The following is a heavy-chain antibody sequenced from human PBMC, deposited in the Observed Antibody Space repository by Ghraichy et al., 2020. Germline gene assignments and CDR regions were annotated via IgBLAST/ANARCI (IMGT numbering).Heavy chain of an antibody. CDR1: GDSVSSNSAA. CDR3: ARDRVEIAAPLRYYYYGMDV. J-gene: IGHJ6*02. Sequence: SQTLSLTCAISGDSVSSNSAAWNWIRQSPSRGLEWLGRTYYRSKWYNDYAVSVKSRITINPDTSKNQFSLQLNSVTPEDTAVYYCARDRVEIAAPLRYYYYGMDVWGQGTTVTVSS. V-gene: IGHV6-1*01. D-gene: IGHD6-13*01. CDR2: TYYRSKWYN.